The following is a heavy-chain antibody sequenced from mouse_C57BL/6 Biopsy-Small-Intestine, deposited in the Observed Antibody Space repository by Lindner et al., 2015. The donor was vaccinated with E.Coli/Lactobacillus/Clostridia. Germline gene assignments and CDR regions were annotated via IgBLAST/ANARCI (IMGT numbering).Heavy chain of an antibody. J-gene: IGHJ4*01. CDR3: AVWVPNTPFEY. CDR1: GYTFSSFG. CDR2: ISAYNGNT. Sequence: SVKVSCKASGYTFSSFGITWVRQAPGQGLEWMGWISAYNGNTNFAQKFQGRVTMTTDTSTSTGYMELRSLTSDDTAVYYCAVWVPNTPFEYWGQGTLVTVSS. D-gene: IGHD5-1-1*01. V-gene: IGHV1S61*01.